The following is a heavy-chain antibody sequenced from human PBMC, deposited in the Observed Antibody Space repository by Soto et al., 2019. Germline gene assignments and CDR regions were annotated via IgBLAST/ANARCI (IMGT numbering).Heavy chain of an antibody. J-gene: IGHJ3*02. CDR2: IIPIFGTA. D-gene: IGHD3-3*01. CDR3: ASYYDFWSGSGWSAFDI. CDR1: GGTFISYA. Sequence: GASVKVTCKASGGTFISYAISWVRQAPGQGLEWMGGIIPIFGTANYAQKFQGRVTITADESTSTAYMELSSLRSEDTAVYYCASYYDFWSGSGWSAFDIWGQGTMVTVSS. V-gene: IGHV1-69*01.